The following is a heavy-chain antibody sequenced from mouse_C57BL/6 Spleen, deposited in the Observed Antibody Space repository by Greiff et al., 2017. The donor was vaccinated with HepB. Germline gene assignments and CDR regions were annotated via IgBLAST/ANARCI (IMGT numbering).Heavy chain of an antibody. V-gene: IGHV1-82*01. D-gene: IGHD1-1*01. CDR3: ATTVGNDYFDY. CDR1: GYAFSSSW. Sequence: VHLVESGPELVKPGASVKISCKASGYAFSSSWMNWVKQRPGKGLEWIGRIYPGDGDTNYNGKFKGKATLTADKSSSTAYMQLSSLTSEDSAVYFCATTVGNDYFDYGGQGTTLTVSS. J-gene: IGHJ2*01. CDR2: IYPGDGDT.